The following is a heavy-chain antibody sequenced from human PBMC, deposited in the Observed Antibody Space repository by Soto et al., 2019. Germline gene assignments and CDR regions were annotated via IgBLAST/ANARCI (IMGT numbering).Heavy chain of an antibody. V-gene: IGHV1-46*01. CDR1: GYTFTHYY. J-gene: IGHJ4*02. CDR3: AREVSSGGAY. CDR2: INPGGGST. Sequence: QVQLVQSGAEVKKPGASVKVSCKASGYTFTHYYMHWVRQAPGQGLEWMGIINPGGGSTNYAQKFQGRVTMTRATSTSTVYMALSSLRSDDTAVYYCAREVSSGGAYLGQGTLFTVSS. D-gene: IGHD6-19*01.